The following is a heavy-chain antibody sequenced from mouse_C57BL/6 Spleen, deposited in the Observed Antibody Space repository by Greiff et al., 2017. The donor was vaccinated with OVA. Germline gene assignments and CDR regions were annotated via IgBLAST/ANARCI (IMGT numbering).Heavy chain of an antibody. J-gene: IGHJ2*01. Sequence: EVQRVESGGGLVKPGGSLKLSCAASGFTFSSYTMSWVRQTPEKRLEWVATISGGGGNTYYPASVKGRFTISRDNAKNTLYLQMSSLRSEDTALYYCARHSQLRYFDYWGQGTTLTVSS. CDR1: GFTFSSYT. CDR2: ISGGGGNT. V-gene: IGHV5-9*01. CDR3: ARHSQLRYFDY.